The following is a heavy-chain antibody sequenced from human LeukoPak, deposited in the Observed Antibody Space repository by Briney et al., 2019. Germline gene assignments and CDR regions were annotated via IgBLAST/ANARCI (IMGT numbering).Heavy chain of an antibody. V-gene: IGHV3-7*01. CDR1: GFGFSNFW. J-gene: IGHJ4*02. CDR2: IKQDGSEK. CDR3: ARDQPVGRYYDSSGPTDY. Sequence: TGGSLRLSCAASGFGFSNFWMSWVRQAPGKGLEWVANIKQDGSEKYYVDSVKGRFTISRDNAKNSLYLQMNSLRAEDTAVYYCARDQPVGRYYDSSGPTDYWGQGTLVTVSS. D-gene: IGHD3-22*01.